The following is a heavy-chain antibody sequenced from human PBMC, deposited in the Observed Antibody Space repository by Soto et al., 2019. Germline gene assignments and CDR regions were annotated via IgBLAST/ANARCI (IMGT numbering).Heavy chain of an antibody. CDR1: GFTFSSYW. CDR2: IKQDGSEK. D-gene: IGHD2-2*01. Sequence: EVQLVESGGGLVQPGGSLRLSFAASGFTFSSYWMSWVRQAPGKGLEWVANIKQDGSEKYYVDSVKGRFTISRDNAKNSLYLQMNSLRAEDTAVYYCARRYCSSTSCYFDYWGQGTLVTVSS. J-gene: IGHJ4*02. CDR3: ARRYCSSTSCYFDY. V-gene: IGHV3-7*03.